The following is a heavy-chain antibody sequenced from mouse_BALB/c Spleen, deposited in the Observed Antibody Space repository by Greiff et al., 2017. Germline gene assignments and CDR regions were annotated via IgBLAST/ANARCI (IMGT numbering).Heavy chain of an antibody. V-gene: IGHV3-2*02. J-gene: IGHJ4*01. CDR3: ARYYGSSYVDYYAMDY. Sequence: DVKLQESGPGLVKPSQSLSLTCTVTGYSITSDYAWNWIRQFPGNKLEWMGYISYSGSTSYNPSLKSRISITRDTSKNQFFLQLNSVTTEDTATYYCARYYGSSYVDYYAMDYWGQGTSVTVSS. CDR2: ISYSGST. D-gene: IGHD1-1*01. CDR1: GYSITSDYA.